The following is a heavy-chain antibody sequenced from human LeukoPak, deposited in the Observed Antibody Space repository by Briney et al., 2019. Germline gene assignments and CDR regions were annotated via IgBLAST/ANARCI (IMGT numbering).Heavy chain of an antibody. Sequence: GGSLRLAWPASGFTFSDYYMGWIRQAPGKGLEWVSYISSSGSAIYYAGSVKGRPTISRANAKNSLYLQMNSLRAEDTAVYYCARGEVEMDSFDIWGQGTMVTVSS. CDR3: ARGEVEMDSFDI. J-gene: IGHJ3*02. V-gene: IGHV3-11*01. CDR1: GFTFSDYY. D-gene: IGHD5-24*01. CDR2: ISSSGSAI.